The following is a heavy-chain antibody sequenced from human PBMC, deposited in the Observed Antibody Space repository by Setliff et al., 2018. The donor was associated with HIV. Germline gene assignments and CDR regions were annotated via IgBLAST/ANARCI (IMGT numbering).Heavy chain of an antibody. CDR2: INRDGSAE. CDR1: GFAFNKFW. Sequence: GSRGLPFPASGFAFNKFWMSWVRQAPGKGLEWLANINRDGSAEAYVGSVKGRFSISRDNAKNSVYLQMNSLRAADTAVYYCVGPDYEDPQGGQWGQGTLVTVSS. CDR3: VGPDYEDPQGGQ. V-gene: IGHV3-7*03. D-gene: IGHD3-22*01. J-gene: IGHJ1*01.